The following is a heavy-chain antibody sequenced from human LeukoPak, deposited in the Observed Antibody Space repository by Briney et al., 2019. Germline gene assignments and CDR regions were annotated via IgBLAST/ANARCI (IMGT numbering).Heavy chain of an antibody. CDR3: ARGLTVVTPPDY. CDR2: INPNSGGT. Sequence: ASVKVSCEASGYTFTGYYMHWVRQAPGQGLEWMGWINPNSGGTNYAQKFQGRVTMTRDTSISTAYMELSRLRSDDTAVYYCARGLTVVTPPDYWGQGTLVTVSS. J-gene: IGHJ4*02. CDR1: GYTFTGYY. D-gene: IGHD4-23*01. V-gene: IGHV1-2*02.